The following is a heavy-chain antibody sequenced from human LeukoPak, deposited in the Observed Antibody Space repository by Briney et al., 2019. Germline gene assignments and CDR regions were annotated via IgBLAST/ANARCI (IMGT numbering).Heavy chain of an antibody. J-gene: IGHJ4*02. D-gene: IGHD6-13*01. CDR2: ISYDGSNK. CDR3: ADIYSSSWYSSPPRDY. V-gene: IGHV3-30*03. Sequence: GGSLRLSCAASGFTFSSYGMHWVRQAPGKGLEWVAVISYDGSNKYYADSVKGRFTISRDNSKNTLYLQMNSLRAEDTAVYYCADIYSSSWYSSPPRDYWGQGTLVTVSS. CDR1: GFTFSSYG.